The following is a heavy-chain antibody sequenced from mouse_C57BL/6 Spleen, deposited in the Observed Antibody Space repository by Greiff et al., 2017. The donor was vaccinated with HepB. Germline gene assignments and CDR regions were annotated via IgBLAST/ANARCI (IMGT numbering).Heavy chain of an antibody. V-gene: IGHV1-75*01. D-gene: IGHD1-1*01. J-gene: IGHJ2*01. CDR1: GYTFTDYY. CDR2: IFPGSGST. CDR3: ARAGDYYGSRNYFDY. Sequence: QVHVKQSGPELVKPGASVKISCKASGYTFTDYYINWVKQRPGQGLEWIGWIFPGSGSTYYNEKFKGKATLTVDKSSSTAYMLLSSLTSEDSAVYFCARAGDYYGSRNYFDYWGQGTTLTVSS.